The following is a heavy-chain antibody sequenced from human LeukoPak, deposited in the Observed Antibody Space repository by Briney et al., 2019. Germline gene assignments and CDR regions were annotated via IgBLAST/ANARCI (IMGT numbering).Heavy chain of an antibody. J-gene: IGHJ4*02. D-gene: IGHD3-22*01. CDR2: INANSGGT. V-gene: IGHV1-2*02. CDR1: GYTFTGYY. CDR3: ARDMIDHGDYVGY. Sequence: VASVKVSCKASGYTFTGYYMRWVRQALRQGLGWMGWINANSGGTNNAQKFQGRVTMTRDTAISAAYMELSRLRSDNTAVYYCARDMIDHGDYVGYWGEGTLVTASS.